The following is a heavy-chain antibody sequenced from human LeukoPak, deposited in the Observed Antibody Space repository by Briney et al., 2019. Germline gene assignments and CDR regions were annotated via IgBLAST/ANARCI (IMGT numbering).Heavy chain of an antibody. Sequence: GGSLRLSCAASGFTFSSYGMHWVRQAPGKGLEWVAVIWYDGSNKYYADSVKGRFTISRDNAKNSLYLQMNSLRAEDTAVYYCARVAPGGYRYFDYWGQGTLVTVSS. CDR3: ARVAPGGYRYFDY. CDR2: IWYDGSNK. D-gene: IGHD3-16*02. V-gene: IGHV3-33*01. J-gene: IGHJ4*02. CDR1: GFTFSSYG.